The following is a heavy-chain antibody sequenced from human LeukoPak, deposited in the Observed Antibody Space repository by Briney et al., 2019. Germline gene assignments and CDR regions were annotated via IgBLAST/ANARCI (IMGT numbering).Heavy chain of an antibody. J-gene: IGHJ6*02. V-gene: IGHV3-48*01. CDR2: ISSGSDSI. Sequence: GGSLRLSCAASGFTFSAYSMNWVRQAPGKGLEWVSYISSGSDSIYYADSVKGRFTISRDNAKNSLYLQMNSLRAEDTAVYYCTRDGRVAYEMDVWGQGTTVTVSS. CDR3: TRDGRVAYEMDV. D-gene: IGHD2-15*01. CDR1: GFTFSAYS.